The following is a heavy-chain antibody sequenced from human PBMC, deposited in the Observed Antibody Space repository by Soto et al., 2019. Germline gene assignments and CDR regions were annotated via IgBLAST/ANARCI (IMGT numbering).Heavy chain of an antibody. CDR2: IIPICGTA. J-gene: IGHJ4*02. D-gene: IGHD2-21*02. Sequence: QVQLVQSGAEVKKPGSSVKVSCKASGGTFSSYAISWVRQAPGQGLEWMGVIIPICGTANYAQKFQGRVTITADESTSTAYMELSSLRSEDTAVYYCAGAGHCGGDCYYLYWGQGTLVTVSS. V-gene: IGHV1-69*01. CDR1: GGTFSSYA. CDR3: AGAGHCGGDCYYLY.